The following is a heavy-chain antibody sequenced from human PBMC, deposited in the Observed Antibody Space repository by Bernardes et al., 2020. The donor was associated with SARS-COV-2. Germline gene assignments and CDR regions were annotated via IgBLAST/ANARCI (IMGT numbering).Heavy chain of an antibody. V-gene: IGHV3-33*06. CDR2: IWHDGGKK. J-gene: IGHJ4*02. Sequence: GGSLRLSCAASGFTFSNYGMYWVRQAPGKGLEWVAVIWHDGGKKVYAESVKGRFTISRDNSKNTLYLQMNSLRAEDTAVYYCAKVGATGHLIYFDYWGQGTLVTVSS. CDR1: GFTFSNYG. CDR3: AKVGATGHLIYFDY. D-gene: IGHD1-26*01.